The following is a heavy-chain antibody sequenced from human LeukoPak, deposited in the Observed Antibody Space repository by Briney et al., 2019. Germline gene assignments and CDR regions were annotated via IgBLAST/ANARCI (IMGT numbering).Heavy chain of an antibody. Sequence: SEPLSLTCSVSGASITSSYWSWIRQTPGKGLEWIGNIYSGSTNYNPSFESRVTVSLDTSKNQFSLRLTSVTAADTALYYCARDGYGSGSYGWFDPWGQGTLVTVSS. CDR2: IYSGST. V-gene: IGHV4-59*01. J-gene: IGHJ5*02. CDR1: GASITSSY. CDR3: ARDGYGSGSYGWFDP. D-gene: IGHD3-10*01.